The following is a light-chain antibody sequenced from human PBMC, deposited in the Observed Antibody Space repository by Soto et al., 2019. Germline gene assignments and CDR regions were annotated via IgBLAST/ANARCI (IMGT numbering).Light chain of an antibody. V-gene: IGKV3-11*01. J-gene: IGKJ2*01. CDR2: DAS. CDR3: QQSSNWPRT. CDR1: QSVSSS. Sequence: EIVLTQSPATLSLSPGERATLSCRASQSVSSSLAWYQQKPGQPPRLLIYDASNRATGIPARFSGSGSGTEFTLTINSLEPEDFAVYYCQQSSNWPRTFGQGTKLEIK.